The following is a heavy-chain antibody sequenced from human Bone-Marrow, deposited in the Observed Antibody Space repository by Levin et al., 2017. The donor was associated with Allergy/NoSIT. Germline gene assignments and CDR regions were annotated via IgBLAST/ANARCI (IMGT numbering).Heavy chain of an antibody. J-gene: IGHJ5*02. V-gene: IGHV1-24*01. D-gene: IGHD6-6*01. Sequence: ASVKVSCRVSGYSLTKLSIHWVRQPPGKGLEWMGGIDPEDGEKIYALRFQGRVTMSEDTSTDTAYMEVNNLRSDDTAVYYCATAPAARSAKNWLDPWGQGTLVTVSS. CDR2: IDPEDGEK. CDR3: ATAPAARSAKNWLDP. CDR1: GYSLTKLS.